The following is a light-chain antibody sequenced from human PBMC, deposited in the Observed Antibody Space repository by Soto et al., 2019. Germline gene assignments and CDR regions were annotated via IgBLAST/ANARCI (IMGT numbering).Light chain of an antibody. J-gene: IGKJ1*01. Sequence: EIVLTQSPGSLSLSPGERATLSCRASQSVDSSFFAWYQKKPGQAPRLLIYGASKRATGIPDRFTGSGSGTHFTLTISRLEPEDFAVYYCQQYVSSVTFGQGTKVEFK. CDR2: GAS. V-gene: IGKV3-20*01. CDR3: QQYVSSVT. CDR1: QSVDSSF.